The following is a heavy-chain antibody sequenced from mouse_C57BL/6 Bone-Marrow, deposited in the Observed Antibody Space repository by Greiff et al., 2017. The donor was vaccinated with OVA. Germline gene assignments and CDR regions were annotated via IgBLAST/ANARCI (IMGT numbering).Heavy chain of an antibody. J-gene: IGHJ3*01. Sequence: EVQGVESGGDLVKPGGSLKLSCAASGFTFSSYGMSWVRQTPDKRLEWVATISSGGSYTYYPDSVKGRFTISRDNAKNTLYLQMSSLKSEDTARYYCASPYLCAYWGQGTLVTVSA. D-gene: IGHD6-1*01. CDR3: ASPYLCAY. CDR1: GFTFSSYG. V-gene: IGHV5-6*01. CDR2: ISSGGSYT.